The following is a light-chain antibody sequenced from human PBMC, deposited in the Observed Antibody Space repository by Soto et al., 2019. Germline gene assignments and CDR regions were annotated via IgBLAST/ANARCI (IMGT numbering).Light chain of an antibody. CDR2: TGS. CDR1: QALDSW. J-gene: IGKJ1*01. CDR3: HQTLSFPPT. Sequence: DIQMTQSPSSVSASVGDRVTITCRARQALDSWLAWYQQKPGEAPKLMIFTGSLLHSGVPPRFSGSGSGTDFTLTISSLQPEDFATYYCHQTLSFPPTFGQGTKV. V-gene: IGKV1-12*01.